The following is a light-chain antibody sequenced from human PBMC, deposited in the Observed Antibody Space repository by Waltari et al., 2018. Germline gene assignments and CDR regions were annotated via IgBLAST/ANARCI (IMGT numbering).Light chain of an antibody. CDR3: GTWDSSLSGAV. J-gene: IGLJ7*01. V-gene: IGLV1-51*02. CDR2: ENT. Sequence: QSVLTQPPSVSAAPGQRVTISCSGGSSNIGNNYVSWYRQFPGTAPKLLIYENTRRPSGIPCRFSGSKSGTSATLDITGLQAGDEADYYCGTWDSSLSGAVFGGGTHLTVL. CDR1: SSNIGNNY.